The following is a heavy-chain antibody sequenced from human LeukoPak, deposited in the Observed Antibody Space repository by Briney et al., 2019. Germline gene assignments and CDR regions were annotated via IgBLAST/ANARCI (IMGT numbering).Heavy chain of an antibody. CDR2: VHYSGST. J-gene: IGHJ3*02. V-gene: IGHV4-59*12. D-gene: IGHD1-26*01. CDR3: ARVGTRRYSGSYRPGAFDI. Sequence: SETLSLTCTVSGGYISGFYWSWIRQPPEKGLEWIGYVHYSGSTNYNPSLKSRVTISVDRSKNQFSLKLSSVTAADTAVYYCARVGTRRYSGSYRPGAFDIWGQGTMVTVSS. CDR1: GGYISGFY.